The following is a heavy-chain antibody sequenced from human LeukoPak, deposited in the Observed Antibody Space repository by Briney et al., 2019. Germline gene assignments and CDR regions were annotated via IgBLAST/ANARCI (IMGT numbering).Heavy chain of an antibody. V-gene: IGHV4-59*01. CDR1: GGSISSYY. CDR3: AREVVTSSSWYGPLNWFDP. CDR2: IYYSGST. Sequence: SETLSPTCTVSGGSISSYYWSWIRQPPGKGLEWIGYIYYSGSTNYNPSLKSRVTISVDTSKNQFSLKLSSVTAADTAVYYCAREVVTSSSWYGPLNWFDPWGQGTLVTVSS. D-gene: IGHD6-13*01. J-gene: IGHJ5*02.